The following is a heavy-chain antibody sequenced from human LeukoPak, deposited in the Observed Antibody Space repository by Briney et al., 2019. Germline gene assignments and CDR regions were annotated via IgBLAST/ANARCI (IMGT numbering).Heavy chain of an antibody. D-gene: IGHD3-16*02. CDR1: GGSISSYY. V-gene: IGHV4-59*12. Sequence: SKTLSLTCTVSGGSISSYYWSWIRQPPGKGLEWIGYIYYSGSTNYNPSLKSRVTISVDTSKNQFSLKLSSVTAADTAIYYCSSGVITFGGIIVHFDCWGQGTLVTVSS. CDR2: IYYSGST. J-gene: IGHJ4*02. CDR3: SSGVITFGGIIVHFDC.